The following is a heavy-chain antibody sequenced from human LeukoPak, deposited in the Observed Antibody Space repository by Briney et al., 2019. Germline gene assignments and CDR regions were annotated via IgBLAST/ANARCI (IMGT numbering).Heavy chain of an antibody. Sequence: SDTLSLTCTVSGGSISSGGYYWSWIRQHPGKGLEWIGDIYYSGGTYYNPSLKSRVTISVDTSKNQFSLKLSSVAAADTAVYYCARVNTPGWYFDYWGQGTLVTVSS. D-gene: IGHD2-15*01. CDR2: IYYSGGT. V-gene: IGHV4-31*03. J-gene: IGHJ4*02. CDR3: ARVNTPGWYFDY. CDR1: GGSISSGGYY.